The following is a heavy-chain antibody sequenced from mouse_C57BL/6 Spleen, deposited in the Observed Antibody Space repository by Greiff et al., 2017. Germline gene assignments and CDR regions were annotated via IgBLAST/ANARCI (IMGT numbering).Heavy chain of an antibody. V-gene: IGHV5-17*01. CDR1: GFTFSDYG. Sequence: EVKLMESGGGLVKPGGSLKLSCAASGFTFSDYGMHWVRQAPEKGLEWVAYISSGSSTIYYADTVKGRFNISRDNAKNTMFLQMTSLSSEDTAMYYCARSYYSNYDYAMDCWGQGTSVTVSA. D-gene: IGHD2-5*01. CDR3: ARSYYSNYDYAMDC. CDR2: ISSGSSTI. J-gene: IGHJ4*01.